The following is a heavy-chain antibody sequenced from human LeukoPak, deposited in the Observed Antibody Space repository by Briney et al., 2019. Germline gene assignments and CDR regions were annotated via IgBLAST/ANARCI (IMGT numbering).Heavy chain of an antibody. D-gene: IGHD3-22*01. CDR2: IYYSGST. CDR1: GGSISSSSYY. J-gene: IGHJ4*02. V-gene: IGHV4-39*01. Sequence: PSETLSLTCTVSGGSISSSSYYWGWIRQPPGKGLEWIGSIYYSGSTYYNPSLKSRVTISVDTSKNQFSLKLSSVTAADTAAYYCARHLGHDSRNRNFDYWGQGTLVTVSS. CDR3: ARHLGHDSRNRNFDY.